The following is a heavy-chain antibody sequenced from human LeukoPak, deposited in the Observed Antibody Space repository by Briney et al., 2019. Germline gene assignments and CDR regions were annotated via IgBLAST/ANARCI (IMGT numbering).Heavy chain of an antibody. Sequence: SETLSLTCTVSGGSVTSYYCNWVRQPPGRGLEWIGYIYYSGGTNYNPSLESRVTISLDTAKNQFSLKLRSVTAEDTAVYYCATTGATSPSSDSWFNIEYWGQGTLVPVSS. V-gene: IGHV4-59*08. D-gene: IGHD6-13*01. J-gene: IGHJ4*02. CDR2: IYYSGGT. CDR1: GGSVTSYY. CDR3: ATTGATSPSSDSWFNIEY.